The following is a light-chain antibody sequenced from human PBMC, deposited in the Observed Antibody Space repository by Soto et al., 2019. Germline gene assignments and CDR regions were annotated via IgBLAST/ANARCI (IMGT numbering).Light chain of an antibody. CDR2: AAS. J-gene: IGKJ1*01. V-gene: IGKV1-27*01. CDR3: QKYNSAPWT. CDR1: QGISNY. Sequence: DIQMTQPPSSLSASVGDRVTITCRASQGISNYLAWYQQKPGKVPKLLIYAASTLQSGVPSRFSGSGSGTDFTRTISSLQPEDVATYYFQKYNSAPWTFGQGTKVEIK.